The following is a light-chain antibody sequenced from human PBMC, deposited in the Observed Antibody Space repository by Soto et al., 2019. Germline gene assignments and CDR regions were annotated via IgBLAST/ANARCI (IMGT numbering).Light chain of an antibody. V-gene: IGLV2-8*01. CDR3: SSYAGTNIV. Sequence: QSALTQPPSGSGYPGQSVTISCTGTSSDIGAYNYVSWYQQHPGKAPKLMIYDVSKRPSGVPDRFSGSKSGNTASLTVSGLQAEDEADYYCSSYAGTNIVFGGGTKVTVL. J-gene: IGLJ3*02. CDR2: DVS. CDR1: SSDIGAYNY.